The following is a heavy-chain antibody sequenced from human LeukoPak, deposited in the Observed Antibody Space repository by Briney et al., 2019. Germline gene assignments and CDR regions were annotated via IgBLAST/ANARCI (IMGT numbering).Heavy chain of an antibody. CDR1: GGTISNYC. Sequence: SETLSLTCTVSGGTISNYCWSWIRQPPGKGLEWIGYIYYSGNTNYNPSLKSRVTISVDTSKNQFSLKLNSVTAADTAVYYCARVRYCSTNRCYDREFDNWGQGTLVTVSS. D-gene: IGHD2-2*01. V-gene: IGHV4-59*01. CDR3: ARVRYCSTNRCYDREFDN. CDR2: IYYSGNT. J-gene: IGHJ4*02.